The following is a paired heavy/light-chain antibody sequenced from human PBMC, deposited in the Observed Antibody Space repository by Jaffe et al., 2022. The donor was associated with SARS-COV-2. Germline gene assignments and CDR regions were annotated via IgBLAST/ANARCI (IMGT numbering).Light chain of an antibody. CDR1: QSVSTF. CDR2: DAS. CDR3: QQRSNWPFT. Sequence: EIVLTQSPATLSLSPGERAALSCRASQSVSTFLAWYQQKPGQAPRLLIYDASNRATGIPARFSGSGSGTDFALTISSLEPEDFAVYYCQQRSNWPFTFGPGTKVDFK. V-gene: IGKV3-11*01. J-gene: IGKJ3*01.
Heavy chain of an antibody. J-gene: IGHJ6*02. Sequence: QVQLQESGPGLVKPSRTLSLTCTVSGGSISSGRYFWTWIRQPAGKGLEWIGRIFKNGITNSNPSLRGRVTISIDTSKNQFSLKLNSVTDADTAVYYCARDAWFGEANYYYGTDVWGQGTTVTVSS. V-gene: IGHV4-61*02. D-gene: IGHD3-10*01. CDR3: ARDAWFGEANYYYGTDV. CDR1: GGSISSGRYF. CDR2: IFKNGIT.